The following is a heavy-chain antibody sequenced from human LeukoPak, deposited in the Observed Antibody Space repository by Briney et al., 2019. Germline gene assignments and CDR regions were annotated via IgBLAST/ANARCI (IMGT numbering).Heavy chain of an antibody. Sequence: ASVKVSCKASGYTFTSYYMHWVRQAPGQGLEWMGIINPSGGSTSYAQKFQGRVTMTGDTSTSTVYMELSSLRSEDTAVYYCAGDGAAGTEALDYWGQGTLVTVSS. CDR2: INPSGGST. V-gene: IGHV1-46*01. D-gene: IGHD6-13*01. CDR1: GYTFTSYY. J-gene: IGHJ4*02. CDR3: AGDGAAGTEALDY.